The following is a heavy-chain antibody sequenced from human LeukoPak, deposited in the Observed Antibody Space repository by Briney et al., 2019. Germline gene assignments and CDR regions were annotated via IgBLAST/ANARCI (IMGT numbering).Heavy chain of an antibody. J-gene: IGHJ6*02. V-gene: IGHV4-30-2*01. CDR1: GGSISSGGYS. D-gene: IGHD3-10*01. CDR3: ARGATMVRGTYYYYSGMDV. Sequence: SQTLSLTCAVSGGSISSGGYSWSWIRQPPGKGLEWIGYIYHSGSTYYNPSLKSRVTISVDRSKNQFSLKLSSVTAADTAVYYCARGATMVRGTYYYYSGMDVWGQGTTVTVSS. CDR2: IYHSGST.